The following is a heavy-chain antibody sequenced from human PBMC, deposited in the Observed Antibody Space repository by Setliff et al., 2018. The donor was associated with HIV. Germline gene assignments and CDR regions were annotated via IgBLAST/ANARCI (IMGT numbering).Heavy chain of an antibody. CDR2: IWYDGLEK. CDR3: AKGPLIMVRGVIITPYFDY. J-gene: IGHJ4*02. Sequence: PGGSLRLSCAASGFTFDNYAMHWVRQAPGKGLEWVAVIWYDGLEKYYGDSVKGRFTVSRDNSKNTLTLQMKSLRAEDTAVYYCAKGPLIMVRGVIITPYFDYWGQGTLVTVSS. CDR1: GFTFDNYA. V-gene: IGHV3-33*06. D-gene: IGHD3-10*01.